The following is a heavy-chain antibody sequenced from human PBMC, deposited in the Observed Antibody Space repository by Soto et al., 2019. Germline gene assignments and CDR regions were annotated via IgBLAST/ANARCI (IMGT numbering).Heavy chain of an antibody. CDR1: GFTFSSYA. Sequence: GGSLRLSCAASGFTFSSYAMHWVRQAPGKGLEWVAVISYDGSNKYYADSVKGRFTISRDNSKNTLYLQMNSLRAEDTAVYYCARDSAFRSCSSTSCYASYFDYWGQGTLVTVSS. CDR2: ISYDGSNK. J-gene: IGHJ4*02. D-gene: IGHD2-2*01. CDR3: ARDSAFRSCSSTSCYASYFDY. V-gene: IGHV3-30-3*01.